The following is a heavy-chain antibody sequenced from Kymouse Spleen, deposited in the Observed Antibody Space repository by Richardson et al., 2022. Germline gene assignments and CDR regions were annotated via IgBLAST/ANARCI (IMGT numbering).Heavy chain of an antibody. CDR1: GGSFSGYY. CDR3: ASSSIVVVPAAIDY. Sequence: QVQLQQWGAGLLKPSETLSLTCAVYGGSFSGYYWSWIRQPPGKGLEWIGEINHSGSTNYNPSLKSRVTISVDTSKNQFSLKLSSVTAADTAVYYCASSSIVVVPAAIDYWGQGTLVTVSS. D-gene: IGHD2-2*02. CDR2: INHSGST. V-gene: IGHV4-34*01. J-gene: IGHJ4*02.